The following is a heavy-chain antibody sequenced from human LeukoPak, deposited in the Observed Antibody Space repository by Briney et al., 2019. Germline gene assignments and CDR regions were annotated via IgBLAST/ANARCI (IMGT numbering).Heavy chain of an antibody. J-gene: IGHJ4*02. V-gene: IGHV3-53*05. CDR1: GFTVSSNY. D-gene: IGHD6-19*01. CDR2: IYSGGST. Sequence: GGSLRLSCAASGFTVSSNYMSWVRQAPGKGLEWVSVIYSGGSTYYADSVKGRFTISRDNSKNTLYLQMNSLRAEDTAVYYCAKPLFNSSGWDFDYWGQGTLVTVSS. CDR3: AKPLFNSSGWDFDY.